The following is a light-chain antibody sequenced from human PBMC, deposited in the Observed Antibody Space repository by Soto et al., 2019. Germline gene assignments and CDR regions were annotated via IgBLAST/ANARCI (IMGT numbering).Light chain of an antibody. CDR3: QQSTNYPWT. CDR2: EAS. CDR1: QSISSW. Sequence: DIQMTQSPSTLSASVGDRVTITCRASQSISSWLAWYQQKPGKAPKLLIYEASNLESGVPSRFSGSGSGTEFTLTISSLQPDDFATYYCQQSTNYPWTFAQGTKVEIK. J-gene: IGKJ1*01. V-gene: IGKV1-5*03.